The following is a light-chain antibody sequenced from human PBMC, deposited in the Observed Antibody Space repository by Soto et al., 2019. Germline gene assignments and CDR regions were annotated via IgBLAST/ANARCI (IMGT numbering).Light chain of an antibody. CDR3: SSYTSSSTV. Sequence: QSVLTQPASVSGSPGQSITISCTGTSSDVGGYKYVSWYQQHPDKAPKLIIFEVSNRPSGISSRFSGSKSGNTASLTISGLQAEDEADYYCSSYTSSSTVFGTGTKVTVL. V-gene: IGLV2-14*01. J-gene: IGLJ1*01. CDR2: EVS. CDR1: SSDVGGYKY.